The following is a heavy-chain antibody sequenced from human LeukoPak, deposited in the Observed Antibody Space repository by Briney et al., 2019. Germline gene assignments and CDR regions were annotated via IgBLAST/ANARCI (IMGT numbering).Heavy chain of an antibody. V-gene: IGHV4-59*08. D-gene: IGHD3-22*01. CDR3: ARPMIVGSKGAFDI. J-gene: IGHJ3*02. CDR1: GGSVRSYY. Sequence: SETLSLTCSVSGGSVRSYYWSWIRQPPGKGLEWIGNIYFTGNTNYNPSLKSRATISVDTSKIQFSLRLNSVTAADTAVYYCARPMIVGSKGAFDIWGQGTMVTVSS. CDR2: IYFTGNT.